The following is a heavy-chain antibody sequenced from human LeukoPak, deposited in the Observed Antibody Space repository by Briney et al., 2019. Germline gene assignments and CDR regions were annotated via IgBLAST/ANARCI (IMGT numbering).Heavy chain of an antibody. Sequence: GGPLRLSCAASGFTFSSYEMNWVRQAPGKGLEWISYISSSGSTIYYADSVKGRFTISRDSAKNSLYLQMNSLRAEDTAVYYCARDLDNWNDRSYFDYWGQGTLVTVSS. V-gene: IGHV3-48*03. J-gene: IGHJ4*02. CDR2: ISSSGSTI. D-gene: IGHD1-20*01. CDR3: ARDLDNWNDRSYFDY. CDR1: GFTFSSYE.